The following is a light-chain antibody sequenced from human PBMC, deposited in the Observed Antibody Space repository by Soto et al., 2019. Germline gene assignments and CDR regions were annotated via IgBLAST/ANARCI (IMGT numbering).Light chain of an antibody. CDR3: QQYGSSPYT. Sequence: VLTQSPGTLSLSPGERATLSCRASQSVSSSYLAWYQQKPGQAPRLLIYGASSRATGIPDRFSGSGSGTDFTLTIRRLEPEDFAVYYCQQYGSSPYTFGQGTKVEIK. V-gene: IGKV3-20*01. J-gene: IGKJ2*01. CDR1: QSVSSSY. CDR2: GAS.